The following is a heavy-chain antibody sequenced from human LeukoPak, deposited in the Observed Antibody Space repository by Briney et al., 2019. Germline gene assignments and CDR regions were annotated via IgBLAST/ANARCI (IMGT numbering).Heavy chain of an antibody. CDR3: ARGIVGVIPIDY. CDR2: VYGDYNA. J-gene: IGHJ4*02. D-gene: IGHD1-26*01. CDR1: GFTVSSNY. Sequence: GGSLRLSCAASGFTVSSNYMAWVRQAPGKGLEWVSFVYGDYNAYYADSVKGRFTISRDNSANTLHLQMNSLRVEDTAVYYCARGIVGVIPIDYWGQGTLVTVSS. V-gene: IGHV3-53*01.